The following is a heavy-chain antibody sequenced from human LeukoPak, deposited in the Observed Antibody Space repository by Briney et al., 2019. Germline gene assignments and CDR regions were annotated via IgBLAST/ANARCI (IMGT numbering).Heavy chain of an antibody. Sequence: SETLSLTCTVSGGSISSYYWSWIRQPPGKGLEWIGYIYYSGSTNYNPSLKSRVTISVDTSKNQFSLKLSSVTAADTAVYYCARDALFGSRAFDAFDIWGQGTMVTVSS. CDR2: IYYSGST. CDR1: GGSISSYY. J-gene: IGHJ3*02. V-gene: IGHV4-59*01. CDR3: ARDALFGSRAFDAFDI. D-gene: IGHD2-15*01.